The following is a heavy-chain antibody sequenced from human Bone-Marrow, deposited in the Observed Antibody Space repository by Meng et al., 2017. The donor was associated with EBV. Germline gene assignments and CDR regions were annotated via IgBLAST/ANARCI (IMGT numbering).Heavy chain of an antibody. V-gene: IGHV7-4-1*02. CDR3: ARDVDFFDSSGNPRDY. CDR1: GYTFTRYA. J-gene: IGHJ4*02. CDR2: INTNTGNP. Sequence: QVQLVQSGSELKKPXASVRVSCXGYGYTFTRYAMNWVRQAPGQGLEWMGWINTNTGNPTYAQDFTGRFVLSLDTSVSTAYLQITSLKAEDTAVYYCARDVDFFDSSGNPRDYWGQGTLVTVSS. D-gene: IGHD3-22*01.